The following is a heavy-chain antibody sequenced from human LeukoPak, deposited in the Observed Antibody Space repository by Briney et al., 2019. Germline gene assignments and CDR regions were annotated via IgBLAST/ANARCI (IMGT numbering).Heavy chain of an antibody. V-gene: IGHV1-8*01. D-gene: IGHD1-26*01. J-gene: IGHJ4*02. CDR1: GYTFPSYD. CDR3: ARGPKWTGSYYYFDY. Sequence: GASVKVSCKTSGYTFPSYDINWVRQATGQGLEWMAWMNPNSGNTGYAQKFQGRVTITRDTSITTAHMELSSLTSEDTAVYYCARGPKWTGSYYYFDYWGQGTLVTVSS. CDR2: MNPNSGNT.